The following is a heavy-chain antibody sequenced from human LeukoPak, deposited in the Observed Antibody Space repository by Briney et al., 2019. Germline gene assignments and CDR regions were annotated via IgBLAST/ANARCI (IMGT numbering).Heavy chain of an antibody. D-gene: IGHD6-13*01. CDR1: GGSISSSSYY. Sequence: PSETLSLTCTVSGGSISSSSYYWGWIRQPPWKGLEWIGSIYYSGNTYYNPSLKSRVTISVDTSKNQCSLKLTSVTAADTAVYYCVALKTGIAAADNWGQGTLVTVSS. CDR2: IYYSGNT. J-gene: IGHJ4*02. V-gene: IGHV4-39*01. CDR3: VALKTGIAAADN.